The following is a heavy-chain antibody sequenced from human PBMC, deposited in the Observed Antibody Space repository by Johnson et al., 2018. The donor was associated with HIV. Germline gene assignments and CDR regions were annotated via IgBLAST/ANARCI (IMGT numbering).Heavy chain of an antibody. J-gene: IGHJ3*02. V-gene: IGHV3-7*03. Sequence: EVQLVESGGGLVKPGGSLRLSCVASGFTFSNAWMSWVRQAPGKGLEWVANIKQDGREKYDVDSVKGRFTISRDNAKNSVYLQMNSLRAEDTAVYYCARGTLAAFDIWGQGTMVTVSS. CDR2: IKQDGREK. D-gene: IGHD2-2*01. CDR1: GFTFSNAW. CDR3: ARGTLAAFDI.